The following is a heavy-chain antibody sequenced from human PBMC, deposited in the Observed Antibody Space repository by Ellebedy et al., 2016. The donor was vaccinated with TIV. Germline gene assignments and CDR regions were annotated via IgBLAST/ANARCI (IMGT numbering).Heavy chain of an antibody. CDR2: ISGSGGST. Sequence: GESLKISCAASGFTFSSYAMSWVRQAPGRRLEWVSAISGSGGSTHYVDSVRGRFTISRDNARNTLYLQMNSLRGEDTAVYFCARDRGDYSISGPWGQGTLVTVSS. CDR3: ARDRGDYSISGP. J-gene: IGHJ5*02. CDR1: GFTFSSYA. V-gene: IGHV3-23*01. D-gene: IGHD4-11*01.